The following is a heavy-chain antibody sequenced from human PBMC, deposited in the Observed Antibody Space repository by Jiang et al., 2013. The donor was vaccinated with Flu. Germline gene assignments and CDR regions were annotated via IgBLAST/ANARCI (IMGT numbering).Heavy chain of an antibody. Sequence: GAEVKKPGSSVKVSCKASGYTFTAYYIHWVRQAPGQGLEWVGWINPNSGVTACAQKFQDRVTMTRDTSISSAYVELSSLRSDGTAVYYCARDRRSYGFDMDVWGQGTTVTVSS. D-gene: IGHD1-26*01. CDR1: GYTFTAYY. V-gene: IGHV1-2*02. CDR3: ARDRRSYGFDMDV. CDR2: INPNSGVT. J-gene: IGHJ6*02.